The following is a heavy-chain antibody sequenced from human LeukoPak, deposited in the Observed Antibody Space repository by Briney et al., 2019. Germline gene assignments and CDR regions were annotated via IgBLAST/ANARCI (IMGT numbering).Heavy chain of an antibody. V-gene: IGHV3-23*01. CDR3: ARVPHYYDSSGYYPPQANFDY. J-gene: IGHJ4*02. D-gene: IGHD3-22*01. CDR1: GFTFSSYA. Sequence: GGSLRLSCAASGFTFSSYAMSWVRQAPGKGLEWVSAISGNGGSTYYADSVKGRFTISRDNSKNTLYLQMNSLRAEDTAVYYCARVPHYYDSSGYYPPQANFDYWGQGTLVTVSS. CDR2: ISGNGGST.